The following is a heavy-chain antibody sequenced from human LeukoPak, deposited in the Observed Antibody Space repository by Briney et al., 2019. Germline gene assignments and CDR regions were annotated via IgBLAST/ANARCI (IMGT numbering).Heavy chain of an antibody. CDR2: ISSSSSYI. CDR3: ATSSSWSGGDFDY. Sequence: GGSLRLSCAASGFTFSDYYMSWIRQAPGKGLEWVSSISSSSSYIYYADSVKGRFTISRDNAKNSLYLQMNSLRAEDTAVYYCATSSSWSGGDFDYWGQGTLVTVSS. D-gene: IGHD6-13*01. V-gene: IGHV3-11*06. CDR1: GFTFSDYY. J-gene: IGHJ4*02.